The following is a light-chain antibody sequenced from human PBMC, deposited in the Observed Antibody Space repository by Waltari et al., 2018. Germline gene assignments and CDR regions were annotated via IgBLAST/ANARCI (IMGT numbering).Light chain of an antibody. J-gene: IGKJ1*01. V-gene: IGKV3-20*01. CDR2: DAS. CDR3: QKYRTLPAT. CDR1: QSISKY. Sequence: EIMLTQSPGTLSLSPGERATLSCRASQSISKYLAWHQQKPGQPPRLLIYDASSRATGIPDRFSGSGSGTDFSLTISRLEPEDFAVYYCQKYRTLPATFGQGTKVEIK.